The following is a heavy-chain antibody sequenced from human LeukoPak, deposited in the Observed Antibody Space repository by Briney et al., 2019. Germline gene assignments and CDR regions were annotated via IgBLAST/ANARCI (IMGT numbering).Heavy chain of an antibody. CDR2: ISGSGTST. CDR1: GFTFSSYA. V-gene: IGHV3-23*01. D-gene: IGHD1-26*01. CDR3: AKWDIRMDAFDI. Sequence: QSGGSLRLSCTASGFTFSSYAMHWVRQAPGKGLEWVSGISGSGTSTYYADSVKGRFTISRDNSKNTLFVQMNSLRAEDTAVYYCAKWDIRMDAFDIWGQGTMVAVSS. J-gene: IGHJ3*02.